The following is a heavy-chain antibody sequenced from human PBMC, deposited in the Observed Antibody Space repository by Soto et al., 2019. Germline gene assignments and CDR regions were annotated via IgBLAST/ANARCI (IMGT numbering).Heavy chain of an antibody. CDR2: INAGNGNT. D-gene: IGHD2-2*02. V-gene: IGHV1-3*01. CDR3: AKSATVPAAIAY. CDR1: GYTFTSYG. J-gene: IGHJ4*02. Sequence: ASVKVSCKASGYTFTSYGIHWVRQAPGQRLEWMGWINAGNGNTKYSQKFQGRVTITRDTSASTAYMELSSLRSEDTAVYYCAKSATVPAAIAYWGQGTLVTAPQ.